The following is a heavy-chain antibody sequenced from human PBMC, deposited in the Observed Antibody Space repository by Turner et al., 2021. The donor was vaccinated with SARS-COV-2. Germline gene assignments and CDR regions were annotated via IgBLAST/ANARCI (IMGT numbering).Heavy chain of an antibody. J-gene: IGHJ6*02. CDR3: ARDRIIWDRGVYYYYGMDV. D-gene: IGHD1-26*01. CDR1: GITFSNYA. Sequence: QVQLVESGGGVVQPGRSLRLSCAASGITFSNYAMHWVRQAPGKGLEWVAVISYDGSNKYYADSVKGRFTISRDNSKNTLYLQMNSLRAEDTAVYYCARDRIIWDRGVYYYYGMDVWGQGTTVTVSS. CDR2: ISYDGSNK. V-gene: IGHV3-30-3*01.